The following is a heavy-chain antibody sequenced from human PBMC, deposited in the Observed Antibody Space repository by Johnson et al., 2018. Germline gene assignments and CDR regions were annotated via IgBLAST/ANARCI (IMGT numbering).Heavy chain of an antibody. J-gene: IGHJ6*02. Sequence: QVQLQQWGAGLLKPSETLSLTCAVYGGSFSGYYWSWIRQPPGKGLEWIGESNHSGSTNYNPSLKGRVTISVDTSQNQFSLKLSSVTAAATAVYYCARGLGDILPGYRTRYYYGMDVWGQGTTVTVSS. V-gene: IGHV4-34*01. CDR3: ARGLGDILPGYRTRYYYGMDV. CDR2: SNHSGST. CDR1: GGSFSGYY. D-gene: IGHD3-9*01.